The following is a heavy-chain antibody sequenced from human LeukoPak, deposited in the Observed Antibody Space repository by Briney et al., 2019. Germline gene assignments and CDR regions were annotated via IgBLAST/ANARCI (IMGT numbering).Heavy chain of an antibody. CDR3: ASVSVWELATHTGGSFDY. D-gene: IGHD1-26*01. J-gene: IGHJ4*02. CDR2: IYHTGTT. Sequence: SETLSLTCAVYGGSFSGYYWSWVRQSPVKGLEWLGHIYHTGTTLYSPHLNNRLTVSVDSSKNQFSLTLNSVTAADTAVYYCASVSVWELATHTGGSFDYWGRGILVTVSS. V-gene: IGHV4-34*09. CDR1: GGSFSGYY.